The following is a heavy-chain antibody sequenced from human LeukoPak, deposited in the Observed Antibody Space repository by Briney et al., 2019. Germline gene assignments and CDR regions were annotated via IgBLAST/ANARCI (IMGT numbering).Heavy chain of an antibody. V-gene: IGHV3-9*01. CDR3: AKDIGDGYSGSWYLFDY. CDR2: ISWNSGSI. J-gene: IGHJ4*02. CDR1: GFTFNDYA. D-gene: IGHD6-13*01. Sequence: GGSLRLSCAASGFTFNDYAMHWVRQAPGKGLEWVSGISWNSGSIGYADSVKGRFTISRDNAKNSLYLQMNSLRAEDTALYYCAKDIGDGYSGSWYLFDYWGQGTLVTVSS.